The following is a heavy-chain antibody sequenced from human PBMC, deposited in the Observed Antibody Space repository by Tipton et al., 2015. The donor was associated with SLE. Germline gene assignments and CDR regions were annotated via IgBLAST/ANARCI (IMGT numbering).Heavy chain of an antibody. J-gene: IGHJ3*02. V-gene: IGHV4-39*07. D-gene: IGHD3-10*02. Sequence: TLSLTCTVSGGSISSSSYYWGWIRQPPGKGLEWIGSIYYSGSTYYNQSLKSRVTISVDTSKNQFSLKLSSVTAADTAVYYCARHVGVEPHDAFDIWGQGTMVTVSS. CDR2: IYYSGST. CDR1: GGSISSSSYY. CDR3: ARHVGVEPHDAFDI.